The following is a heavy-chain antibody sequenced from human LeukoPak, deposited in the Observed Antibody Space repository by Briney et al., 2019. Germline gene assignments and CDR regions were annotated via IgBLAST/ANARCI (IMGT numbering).Heavy chain of an antibody. CDR3: ARRGGSSSRRSPIDY. CDR2: IKQDGSKR. CDR1: GFTFSDYW. J-gene: IGHJ4*02. V-gene: IGHV3-7*01. Sequence: GGSLRLSCTASGFTFSDYWMTWVRQAPGKGPEWVANIKQDGSKRYYVDSVRGRFTISRDNAKNSLFLQMNGLRAEDTAVYYCARRGGSSSRRSPIDYWGQGTLVTVSS. D-gene: IGHD6-6*01.